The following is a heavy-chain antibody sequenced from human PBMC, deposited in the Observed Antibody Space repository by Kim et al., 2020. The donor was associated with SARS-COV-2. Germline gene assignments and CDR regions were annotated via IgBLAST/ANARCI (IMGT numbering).Heavy chain of an antibody. CDR3: AKDRDKTKYGMDV. J-gene: IGHJ6*02. CDR2: ISDSAART. Sequence: GGSLRLSCATSGFTFSSYAMTWVRQSPGKGLEWVASISDSAARTYYADSVKGRFTISRDNSRDTLYLQMDSLRVEDTALYYCAKDRDKTKYGMDVWGQGTTVTVSS. CDR1: GFTFSSYA. D-gene: IGHD2-15*01. V-gene: IGHV3-23*01.